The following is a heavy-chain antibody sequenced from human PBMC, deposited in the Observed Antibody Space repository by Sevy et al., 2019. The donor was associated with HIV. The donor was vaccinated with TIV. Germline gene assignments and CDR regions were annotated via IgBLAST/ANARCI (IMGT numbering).Heavy chain of an antibody. V-gene: IGHV3-48*01. CDR2: ISSDSSRI. CDR3: AREGGYTDQGMDV. D-gene: IGHD5-12*01. Sequence: GGSLRLSCAASGFTFSNYDMNWVRQAPGKGVVWVSYISSDSSRIYYADSVKGRPTISRDNAKNSLYVQMNRLRAEDTAVYYCAREGGYTDQGMDVWGQGTTVTVSS. CDR1: GFTFSNYD. J-gene: IGHJ6*02.